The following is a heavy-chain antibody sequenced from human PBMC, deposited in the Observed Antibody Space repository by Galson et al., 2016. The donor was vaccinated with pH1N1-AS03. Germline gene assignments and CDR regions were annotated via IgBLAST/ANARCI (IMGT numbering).Heavy chain of an antibody. V-gene: IGHV4-30-4*01. Sequence: SLTCSVSGGSISSANFFWSWVRQSPGKGLEWIGYIHYRGNSYYNPSLESRATMSVDTSKNQFPLHLHSVTSVDTALYFCTRAVDVMTTRDAFDIWGPGTMVTVSS. CDR2: IHYRGNS. D-gene: IGHD1-1*01. J-gene: IGHJ3*02. CDR3: TRAVDVMTTRDAFDI. CDR1: GGSISSANFF.